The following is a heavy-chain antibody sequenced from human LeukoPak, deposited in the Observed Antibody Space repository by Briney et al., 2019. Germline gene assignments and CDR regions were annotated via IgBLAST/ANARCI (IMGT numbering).Heavy chain of an antibody. V-gene: IGHV3-64*04. CDR1: GFTFSSYA. J-gene: IGHJ4*02. CDR2: ISSNGGST. D-gene: IGHD3-22*01. Sequence: GGSLRLSCSASGFTFSSYAMHWVRQAPGKGLEYVSAISSNGGSTYYADSVKGRLTISRDNSKNTLYLQMNSLRAEDTAVYYCARDIEASYYDSSGYIDYWGQGTLVTVSS. CDR3: ARDIEASYYDSSGYIDY.